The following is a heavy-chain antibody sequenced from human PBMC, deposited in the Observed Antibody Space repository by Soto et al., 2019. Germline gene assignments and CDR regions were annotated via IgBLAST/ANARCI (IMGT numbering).Heavy chain of an antibody. CDR3: ARASGKWGGYYYYYGMDV. CDR1: GFTVSSNY. V-gene: IGHV3-53*01. Sequence: PGGSLRLSCAASGFTVSSNYMSWVRQAPGKGLEWVSVIYSGGSTYYADSVKGRFTISRDNSKNTLYLQMNSLRAEDTAVYYCARASGKWGGYYYYYGMDVWGQGTTVTVSS. D-gene: IGHD3-16*01. J-gene: IGHJ6*02. CDR2: IYSGGST.